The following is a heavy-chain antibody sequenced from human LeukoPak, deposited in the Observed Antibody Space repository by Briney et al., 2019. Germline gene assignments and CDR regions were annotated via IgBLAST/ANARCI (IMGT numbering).Heavy chain of an antibody. D-gene: IGHD6-19*01. Sequence: GGSLRLSCAASGFAFSDYYMSWVRQAPGKGLEWVSYISSSGSTIYYADSVKGRFTISRDNAKNSLYLQMNSLRAEDTAVYYCARGVDDIAVAGHFDYWGQGTLVTVSS. CDR2: ISSSGSTI. CDR1: GFAFSDYY. V-gene: IGHV3-11*01. J-gene: IGHJ4*02. CDR3: ARGVDDIAVAGHFDY.